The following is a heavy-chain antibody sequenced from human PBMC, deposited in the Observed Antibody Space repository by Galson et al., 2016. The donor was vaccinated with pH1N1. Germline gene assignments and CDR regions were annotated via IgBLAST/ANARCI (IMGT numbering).Heavy chain of an antibody. Sequence: SVKVSCKASGYTFTTYGIDWVRQAPGQGLEWMGWISTYTGNAKYAQKFQGRPTLTTDPFTNIAYMDLGSLTSDDTATYFCASRLILEFSGGSGYLDSWGQGTLVTVSS. CDR3: ASRLILEFSGGSGYLDS. CDR1: GYTFTTYG. D-gene: IGHD2-15*01. CDR2: ISTYTGNA. J-gene: IGHJ4*02. V-gene: IGHV1-18*01.